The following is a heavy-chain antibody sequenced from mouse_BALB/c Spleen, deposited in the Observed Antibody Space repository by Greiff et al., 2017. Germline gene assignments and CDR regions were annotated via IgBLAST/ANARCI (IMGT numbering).Heavy chain of an antibody. CDR3: ARKHTGYGGHYYAMDY. CDR1: GFTFTDYY. D-gene: IGHD1-1*02. V-gene: IGHV7-3*02. Sequence: EVNLVESGGGLVQPGGSLRLSCATSGFTFTDYYMSWVRQPPGQALEWLGFISNNANGYTTEYSASVKGRFTISRDNSQSILYLQMNTRRAEDSATDYCARKHTGYGGHYYAMDYWGQGTSVTVSS. CDR2: ISNNANGYTT. J-gene: IGHJ4*01.